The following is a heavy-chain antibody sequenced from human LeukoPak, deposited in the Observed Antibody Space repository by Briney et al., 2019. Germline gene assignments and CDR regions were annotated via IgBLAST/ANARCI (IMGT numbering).Heavy chain of an antibody. D-gene: IGHD5-18*01. J-gene: IGHJ5*02. CDR2: IIPIFGTA. CDR3: ALVDTAMVTWFDP. V-gene: IGHV1-69*05. CDR1: GGTFSSYA. Sequence: SVKVSCKASGGTFSSYAISWVRQAPGQGLEWMGRIIPIFGTANYAQKFQGRVTITTDESTSTAYMELSSLRSEDTAVYCCALVDTAMVTWFDPWGQGTLVTVSS.